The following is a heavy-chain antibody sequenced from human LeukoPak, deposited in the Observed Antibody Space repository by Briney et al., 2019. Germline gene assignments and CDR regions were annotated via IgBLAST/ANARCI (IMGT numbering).Heavy chain of an antibody. V-gene: IGHV3-48*01. CDR1: GFTVSSKY. CDR2: ISSSNSTI. CDR3: ARGSSGSYYTLFDY. D-gene: IGHD3-10*01. Sequence: GGSLRLSCAASGFTVSSKYMNWVRQAPGKGLEWVSYISSSNSTIHYADSVKGRFTISRDNAKNSVYLQMNSLRAEDTAVYYCARGSSGSYYTLFDYWGQGIQVTASS. J-gene: IGHJ4*02.